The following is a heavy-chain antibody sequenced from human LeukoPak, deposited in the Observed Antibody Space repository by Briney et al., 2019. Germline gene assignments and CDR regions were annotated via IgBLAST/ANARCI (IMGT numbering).Heavy chain of an antibody. D-gene: IGHD1-14*01. CDR3: ASITSPDGRFYCDY. Sequence: GESLKISCKGSGYNFTSYWIGWVRQMPGKGLGGVVIIYPGDSATRYSPSFQGQVTISTDKSISTAYLKWSRLKASDTAMYYCASITSPDGRFYCDYWGQGTLVTVSS. J-gene: IGHJ4*02. V-gene: IGHV5-51*01. CDR1: GYNFTSYW. CDR2: IYPGDSAT.